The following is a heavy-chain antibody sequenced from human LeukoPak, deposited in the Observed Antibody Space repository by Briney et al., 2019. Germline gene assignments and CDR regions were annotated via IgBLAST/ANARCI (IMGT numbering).Heavy chain of an antibody. CDR3: AKAPAGPEYSTSWKFGCNWFDP. CDR2: IGDSRGST. D-gene: IGHD6-13*01. Sequence: PGGSLRLSCAASGFTFSSYGMSWVRQAPGKGLEWVSSIGDSRGSTYYADSVKGRFTISRDNSRNTLYLQMNSLRPEDTAVYYCAKAPAGPEYSTSWKFGCNWFDPWGQGTLVTVSS. J-gene: IGHJ5*02. V-gene: IGHV3-23*01. CDR1: GFTFSSYG.